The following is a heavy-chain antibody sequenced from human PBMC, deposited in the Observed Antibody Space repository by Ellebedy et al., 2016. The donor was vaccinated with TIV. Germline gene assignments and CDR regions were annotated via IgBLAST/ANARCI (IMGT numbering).Heavy chain of an antibody. CDR2: ISSSSSYI. J-gene: IGHJ4*02. Sequence: GESLKISCAASGFTFSSYSMNWVRQAPGKGLEWVPSISSSSSYIYYADSVKGRFTISRDNAKNSLYLQMNSLRAEDTAVYYCASYYGSGRAIDYWGQGTLVTVSS. D-gene: IGHD3-10*01. V-gene: IGHV3-21*01. CDR3: ASYYGSGRAIDY. CDR1: GFTFSSYS.